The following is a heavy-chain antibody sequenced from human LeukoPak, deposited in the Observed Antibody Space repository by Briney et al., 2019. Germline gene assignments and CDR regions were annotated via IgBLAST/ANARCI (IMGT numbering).Heavy chain of an antibody. V-gene: IGHV4-30-4*01. D-gene: IGHD4-17*01. CDR2: ISHSGGT. Sequence: PSQTLSLTCTVSGGSISSGDYYWSWIRQPPGKGLEWIAYISHSGGTYYNPSLKSRATISLDTSRNQFSLKLSSVTAADTAVYYCASDYGDYVGGYFQHWGQGTLVTVSS. CDR3: ASDYGDYVGGYFQH. J-gene: IGHJ1*01. CDR1: GGSISSGDYY.